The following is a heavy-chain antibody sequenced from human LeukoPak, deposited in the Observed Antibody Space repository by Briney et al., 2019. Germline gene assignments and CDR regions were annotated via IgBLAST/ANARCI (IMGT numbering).Heavy chain of an antibody. D-gene: IGHD1-7*01. Sequence: SVKVSCKASGGTFSSYAISWVRQAPGQGLEWMGGIIPIFGTANYAQKFQGRVTITADESTSTAYMELSSLRSEDTAVYCCARDWNYGFEYYYYGMDVWGQGTTVTVSS. CDR1: GGTFSSYA. CDR2: IIPIFGTA. V-gene: IGHV1-69*13. CDR3: ARDWNYGFEYYYYGMDV. J-gene: IGHJ6*02.